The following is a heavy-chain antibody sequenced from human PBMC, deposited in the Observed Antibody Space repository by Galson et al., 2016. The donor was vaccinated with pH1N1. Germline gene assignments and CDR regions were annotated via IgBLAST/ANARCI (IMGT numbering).Heavy chain of an antibody. CDR3: ARDPQGYYGDYVGFHY. J-gene: IGHJ4*02. CDR1: GFTFSSYN. CDR2: IRFDGSNR. V-gene: IGHV3-30*02. D-gene: IGHD4-17*01. Sequence: SLRLSCAASGFTFSSYNMHWVRQAPGKGPEWAAFIRFDGSNRKYASSLKGRFTISRDNSKNTLYLQMDSLRTEDTALYYCARDPQGYYGDYVGFHYWGQGTLVTVSS.